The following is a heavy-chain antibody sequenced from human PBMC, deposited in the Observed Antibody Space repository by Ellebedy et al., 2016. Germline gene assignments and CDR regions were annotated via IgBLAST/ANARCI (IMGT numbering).Heavy chain of an antibody. J-gene: IGHJ6*03. Sequence: GGSLRLXCAASGFTFSSYAMSWVRQAPGKGLEWVSAISGSGGSTYYADSVKGRFTISRDNSKNTLYLQMNSLRAEDTAVYYCAKDLLGWYYMDVWGKGTTVTVSS. V-gene: IGHV3-23*01. D-gene: IGHD3-16*01. CDR1: GFTFSSYA. CDR2: ISGSGGST. CDR3: AKDLLGWYYMDV.